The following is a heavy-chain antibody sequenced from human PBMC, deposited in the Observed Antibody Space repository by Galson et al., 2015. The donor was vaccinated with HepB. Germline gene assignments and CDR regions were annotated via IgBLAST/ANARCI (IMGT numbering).Heavy chain of an antibody. J-gene: IGHJ3*02. V-gene: IGHV3-30*03. CDR2: ISYDGSNK. D-gene: IGHD2-2*01. Sequence: RLSCAASGFTFSSYGMHWVRQAPGKGLEWVAVISYDGSNKYYADSVKGRFTISRDNSKNTLYLQMNSLRAEDTAVYYCASHSTRYCSSTSCYATAYDAFDIWGQGTMVTVSS. CDR3: ASHSTRYCSSTSCYATAYDAFDI. CDR1: GFTFSSYG.